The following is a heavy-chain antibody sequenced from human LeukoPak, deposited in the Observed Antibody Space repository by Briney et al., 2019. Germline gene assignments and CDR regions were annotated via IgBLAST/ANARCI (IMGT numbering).Heavy chain of an antibody. CDR1: GFTFSSYA. CDR3: ARGFDPWGSYRYSRSLFDY. CDR2: ISYDESNK. J-gene: IGHJ4*02. D-gene: IGHD3-16*02. V-gene: IGHV3-30-3*01. Sequence: GGSLRLSCAASGFTFSSYAMHWVRQAPGKGLEWVAVISYDESNKYYADSVKGRFTISRDNSKNTLYLQMNSLRAEDTAVYYCARGFDPWGSYRYSRSLFDYWGQGTLVTVSS.